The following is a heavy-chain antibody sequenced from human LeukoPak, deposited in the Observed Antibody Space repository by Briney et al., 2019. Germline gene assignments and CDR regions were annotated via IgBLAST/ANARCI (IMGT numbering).Heavy chain of an antibody. CDR3: ARETLGGFNPGAY. CDR2: IHRSGSP. Sequence: KASETLSLTCTVSLDSTTSNFWSWVRQPPGKGLEWIGEIHRSGSPNYNPSLQSRVTISIDRSRNQIALELSSVTSADTAVYYCARETLGGFNPGAYWGQGTLVTVSS. D-gene: IGHD1-14*01. CDR1: LDSTTSNF. V-gene: IGHV4-4*02. J-gene: IGHJ4*02.